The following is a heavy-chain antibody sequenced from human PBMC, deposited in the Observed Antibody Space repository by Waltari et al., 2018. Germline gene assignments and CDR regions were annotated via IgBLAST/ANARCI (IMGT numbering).Heavy chain of an antibody. D-gene: IGHD3-22*01. CDR3: ARDMKALDSSGYYKLFDY. Sequence: QVQLQESCPGLVKPSATLSLTCTVAGGSISRYYWSWIRQPAGKGLEWIGGIYTSGSTNYNRSIKRRVTMSVDTSKNQFSLKLSSVTAADTAVYYCARDMKALDSSGYYKLFDYWGQGTLVTVSS. CDR1: GGSISRYY. V-gene: IGHV4-4*07. J-gene: IGHJ4*02. CDR2: IYTSGST.